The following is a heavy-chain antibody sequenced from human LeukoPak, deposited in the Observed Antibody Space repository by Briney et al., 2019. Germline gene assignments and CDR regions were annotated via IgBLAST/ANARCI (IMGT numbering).Heavy chain of an antibody. V-gene: IGHV3-21*04. D-gene: IGHD5-24*01. CDR2: ISSSSSYI. CDR3: TRQGDGYNYYYYYYMDV. CDR1: GFTFSSYS. J-gene: IGHJ6*03. Sequence: PGGSLRLSCAASGFTFSSYSMNWVRQAPGKGLEWVSSISSSSSYIYYADSVKGRFTISRDDSKNAAYLQMNSLKTEDTAVYYCTRQGDGYNYYYYYYMDVWGKGTTVTISS.